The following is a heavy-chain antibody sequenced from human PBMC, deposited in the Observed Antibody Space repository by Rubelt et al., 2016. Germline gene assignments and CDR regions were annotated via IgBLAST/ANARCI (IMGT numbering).Heavy chain of an antibody. D-gene: IGHD6-13*01. Sequence: SGSTYYNPSLKSRVTISVDTSKNQFSLKLSSVTAADTAVYYCARAYSSSWYYYMDVWGKGTTVTVSS. CDR3: ARAYSSSWYYYMDV. J-gene: IGHJ6*03. V-gene: IGHV4-59*01. CDR2: SGST.